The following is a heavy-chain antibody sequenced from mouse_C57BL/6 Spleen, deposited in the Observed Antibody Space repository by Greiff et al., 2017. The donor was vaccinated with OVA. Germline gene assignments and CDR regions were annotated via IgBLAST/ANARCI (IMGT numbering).Heavy chain of an antibody. J-gene: IGHJ1*03. CDR1: GFNIKDYY. CDR2: IAPEDGDT. Sequence: VQLQQSGAELVRPGASVKLSCTASGFNIKDYYMHWVKQRPEQGLEWIGRIAPEDGDTEYAPTFPGKATLTADTSSNPAYLQLSSLTSEDAAVYYGYGSSRGYFDVWGTGTTVTVSS. CDR3: YGSSRGYFDV. V-gene: IGHV14-1*01. D-gene: IGHD1-1*01.